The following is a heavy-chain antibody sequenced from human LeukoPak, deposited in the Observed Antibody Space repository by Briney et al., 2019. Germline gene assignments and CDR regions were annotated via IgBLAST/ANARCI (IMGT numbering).Heavy chain of an antibody. CDR2: IIPIFGTA. Sequence: SVKVSCKASGGTFSSYAISWVRQALGQGLEWMGGIIPIFGTANYAQKFQGRVTITADESTSTAYMELSSLRSEDTAVYYCARGTYYYDSSGYLTLDAFDIWGQGTMVTVSS. V-gene: IGHV1-69*13. D-gene: IGHD3-22*01. CDR1: GGTFSSYA. CDR3: ARGTYYYDSSGYLTLDAFDI. J-gene: IGHJ3*02.